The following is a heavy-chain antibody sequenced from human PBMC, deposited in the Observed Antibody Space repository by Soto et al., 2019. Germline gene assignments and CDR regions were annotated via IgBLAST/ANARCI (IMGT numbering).Heavy chain of an antibody. CDR2: ISSSSSYI. Sequence: GGSLRLSCAASGFTFSSYSMNWVRQAPGKGLEWVSSISSSSSYIYYADSVKGRFTISRDNAKNSLYLQMNSLRAEDTAVYYCARDLGQLELRQGGAYWGQGTLVTVSS. D-gene: IGHD1-7*01. CDR3: ARDLGQLELRQGGAY. V-gene: IGHV3-21*01. CDR1: GFTFSSYS. J-gene: IGHJ4*02.